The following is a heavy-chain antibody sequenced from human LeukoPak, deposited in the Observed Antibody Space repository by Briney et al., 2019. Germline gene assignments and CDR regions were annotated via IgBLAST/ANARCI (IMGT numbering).Heavy chain of an antibody. CDR1: GYTFTNYD. CDR3: AREAPYLYYLDY. D-gene: IGHD2-21*01. Sequence: ASVNVSCKASGYTFTNYDINWLRQAPGQGLEWMGWISAYNGNTNYAQKLQGRVTMTTETSTGTAYMALRSLRSDDTAVYYCAREAPYLYYLDYWGQGTLVTVSS. J-gene: IGHJ4*02. V-gene: IGHV1-18*01. CDR2: ISAYNGNT.